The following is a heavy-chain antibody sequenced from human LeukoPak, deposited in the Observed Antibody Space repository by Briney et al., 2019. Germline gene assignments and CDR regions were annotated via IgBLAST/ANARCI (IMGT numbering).Heavy chain of an antibody. CDR3: ARGHPGITRTTPNWFDP. V-gene: IGHV4-34*01. CDR2: INHSGST. J-gene: IGHJ5*02. Sequence: SETLSLTCAVYGGSFSGYYWSWIRQPPGKGLEWIGEINHSGSTNYNPSLKSRVTISVDTSKNQFSLKLSSVTAADTAVYYCARGHPGITRTTPNWFDPWGQGTLVTVSS. D-gene: IGHD1-7*01. CDR1: GGSFSGYY.